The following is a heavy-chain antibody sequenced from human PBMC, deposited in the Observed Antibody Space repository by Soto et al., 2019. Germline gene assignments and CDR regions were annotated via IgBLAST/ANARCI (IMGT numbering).Heavy chain of an antibody. D-gene: IGHD3-10*01. J-gene: IGHJ5*02. V-gene: IGHV1-2*02. CDR1: GYTFTGYY. CDR3: ARTRPVLLWFGEPPRRSHPEFDP. Sequence: ASVKVSCKASGYTFTGYYMHWVRQAPGQGLEWMGWINPNSGGTNYAQKFQGRVTMTRDTSISTAYMELSRLRSDDTAVYCCARTRPVLLWFGEPPRRSHPEFDPWGQGTLVTVSS. CDR2: INPNSGGT.